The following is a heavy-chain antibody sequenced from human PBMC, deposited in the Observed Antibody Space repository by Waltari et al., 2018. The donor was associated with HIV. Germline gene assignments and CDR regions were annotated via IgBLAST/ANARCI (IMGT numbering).Heavy chain of an antibody. J-gene: IGHJ5*02. Sequence: QVQVQESGPGLVQPSETLSLTCTVSGDSISSAFYWGWIRQPPGKGLEWIGSIYHTGNTYYNPSLKSRVTISVDTSKNPFFLRLFSVTAADTAMYYCARSITMIEGVPNWFDPWGQGTLVTVSS. CDR3: ARSITMIEGVPNWFDP. V-gene: IGHV4-38-2*02. D-gene: IGHD3-22*01. CDR1: GDSISSAFY. CDR2: IYHTGNT.